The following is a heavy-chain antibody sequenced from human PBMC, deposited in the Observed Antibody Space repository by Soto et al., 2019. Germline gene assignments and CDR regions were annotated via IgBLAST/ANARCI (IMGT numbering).Heavy chain of an antibody. CDR3: ARYDIVPGAWRFDP. Sequence: QLQLQASGPGLVEPSETLSLICTVSGGSITISGHYWGWIRQPPGKELEWIGNVFYRGSTKYNPSLESRVTMSVDTSKNQFSLNVTSVTAADTATYYCARYDIVPGAWRFDPRGQGTLVIVSS. V-gene: IGHV4-39*01. J-gene: IGHJ5*02. CDR1: GGSITISGHY. D-gene: IGHD3-9*01. CDR2: VFYRGST.